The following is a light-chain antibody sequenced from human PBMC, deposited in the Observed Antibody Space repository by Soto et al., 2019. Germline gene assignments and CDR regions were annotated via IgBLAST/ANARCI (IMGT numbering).Light chain of an antibody. J-gene: IGLJ3*02. V-gene: IGLV2-23*02. Sequence: QSALTQPASVSGSPGQSITISCTGTSSDVGSYNLVSWYQHHPGKAPKLMIYDVSERPSGVSNRFSGSKSGNTASLTISGLQAEDEADYYCCSYAGSSPVVFGGGTKLTVL. CDR2: DVS. CDR1: SSDVGSYNL. CDR3: CSYAGSSPVV.